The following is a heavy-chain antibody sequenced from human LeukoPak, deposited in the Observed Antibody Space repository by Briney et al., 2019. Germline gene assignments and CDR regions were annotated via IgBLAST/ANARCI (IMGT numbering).Heavy chain of an antibody. CDR3: AKEKPLTGLRKYFDY. CDR1: GFTFSSYG. J-gene: IGHJ4*02. Sequence: PGGSLRLSCAASGFTFSSYGMHWVRQAPGKGLEWVAFIRYDGSNKYYADSVKGRFTISRDNSKNTLYLQMNSLRAEDTAVYYCAKEKPLTGLRKYFDYWGQGTLVTVSS. CDR2: IRYDGSNK. V-gene: IGHV3-30*02. D-gene: IGHD3-9*01.